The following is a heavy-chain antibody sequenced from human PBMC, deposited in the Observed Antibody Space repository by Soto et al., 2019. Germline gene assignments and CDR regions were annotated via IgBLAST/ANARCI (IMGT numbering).Heavy chain of an antibody. Sequence: GASVKVSCKASGYTFNSYGISWVRQAPGQGLEWMGWISAYNGNTNYAQKLQGRVTMTTDTSTSTAYMELRSLRSDDTAVYYCARFSERPHYYDSSMVNIVDYWGQGTLVTVSS. CDR1: GYTFNSYG. CDR2: ISAYNGNT. CDR3: ARFSERPHYYDSSMVNIVDY. V-gene: IGHV1-18*01. D-gene: IGHD3-22*01. J-gene: IGHJ4*02.